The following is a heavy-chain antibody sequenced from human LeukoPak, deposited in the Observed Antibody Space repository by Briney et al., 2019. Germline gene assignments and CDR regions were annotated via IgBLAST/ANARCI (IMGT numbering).Heavy chain of an antibody. CDR2: IYYSGTT. V-gene: IGHV4-31*03. Sequence: SETLSLTCTVSGGSITSGGYYWSWLRQHPGKGLEWIVYIYYSGTTYYNPSLKSRVTISVDTSKNQFSLKLSSVTAADTAVYYCARMGITMIVGAADAFDIWGQGTMVTVSS. D-gene: IGHD3-22*01. CDR3: ARMGITMIVGAADAFDI. J-gene: IGHJ3*02. CDR1: GGSITSGGYY.